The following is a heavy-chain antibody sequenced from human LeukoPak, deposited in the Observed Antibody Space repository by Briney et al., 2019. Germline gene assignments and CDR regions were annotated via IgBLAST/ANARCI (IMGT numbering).Heavy chain of an antibody. CDR3: ARPGVPGSSFSAVYI. Sequence: PGESLQISCQGSGSSFTSFWIGWVRQMPGKGLEWMGIIYPGDSDTRYSPSFQGQVTISADRSISTAYQQWSSLKASDTAMYYCARPGVPGSSFSAVYIWGQGTVRTVSS. J-gene: IGHJ3*02. V-gene: IGHV5-51*01. D-gene: IGHD2-2*01. CDR2: IYPGDSDT. CDR1: GSSFTSFW.